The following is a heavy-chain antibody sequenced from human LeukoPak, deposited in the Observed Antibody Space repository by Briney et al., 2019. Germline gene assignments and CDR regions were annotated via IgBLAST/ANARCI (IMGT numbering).Heavy chain of an antibody. CDR3: ARVGEYYYDSSGYYEIDY. D-gene: IGHD3-22*01. J-gene: IGHJ4*02. CDR1: GGSISSYY. CDR2: IYYSGST. V-gene: IGHV4-59*04. Sequence: PSETLSLTCTVSGGSISSYYWSWIRQAPGKGLEWIGYIYYSGSTYYNPSLKSRVTISVDTSKNQFSLKLSSVTAADTAVYYCARVGEYYYDSSGYYEIDYWGQGTLVTVSS.